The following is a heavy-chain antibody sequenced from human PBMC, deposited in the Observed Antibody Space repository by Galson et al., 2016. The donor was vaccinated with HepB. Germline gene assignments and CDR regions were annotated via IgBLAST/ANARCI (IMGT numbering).Heavy chain of an antibody. D-gene: IGHD5-18*01. V-gene: IGHV4-39*01. CDR1: GGSISSRSYY. J-gene: IGHJ4*02. CDR3: ARHEGYGSGPPWDD. Sequence: TLSLTCIVSGGSISSRSYYWGWIRQPPGKGLEWIASIHSSGSPYYYNPSLKSRLTISVDTSKNQFSLRLRSVTAADTALYFCARHEGYGSGPPWDDWGQGTLVTVSS. CDR2: IHSSGSPY.